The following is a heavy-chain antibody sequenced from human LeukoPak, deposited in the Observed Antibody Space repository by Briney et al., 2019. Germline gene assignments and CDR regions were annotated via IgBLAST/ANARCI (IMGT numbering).Heavy chain of an antibody. Sequence: ASVKVSCKASGYTFTGYYMHWVRQAPGQGLEWMGWINPNSGGTNYAQKFQGRVTMTRDTSISTAYMGLSRLRSDDTAVYYCARDRGGSYLGFDYWGQGTLVTVSS. D-gene: IGHD1-26*01. V-gene: IGHV1-2*02. CDR1: GYTFTGYY. J-gene: IGHJ4*02. CDR2: INPNSGGT. CDR3: ARDRGGSYLGFDY.